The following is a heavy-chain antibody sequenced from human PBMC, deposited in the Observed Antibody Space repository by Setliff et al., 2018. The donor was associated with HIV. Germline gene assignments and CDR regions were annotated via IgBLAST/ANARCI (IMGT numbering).Heavy chain of an antibody. CDR3: ARLTLYSSSWYGTRDYFDY. CDR2: IYYSGST. CDR1: GGSISTTSYY. J-gene: IGHJ4*02. Sequence: SETLSLTCIVSGGSISTTSYYWGWIRQPPGKGLEWIGSIYYSGSTYYNPSLKSRVTISVDTSKNHFSLKLSSVTVADTAVYYCARLTLYSSSWYGTRDYFDYWGQGTLVTVSS. V-gene: IGHV4-39*01. D-gene: IGHD6-13*01.